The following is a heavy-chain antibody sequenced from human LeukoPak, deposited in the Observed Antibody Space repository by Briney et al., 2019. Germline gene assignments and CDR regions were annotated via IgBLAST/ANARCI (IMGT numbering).Heavy chain of an antibody. CDR2: ITGSGTSV. J-gene: IGHJ5*02. CDR1: GFTFSDYY. CDR3: TRAPDYSDT. D-gene: IGHD3-16*01. Sequence: GGSLRLTCAASGFTFSDYYINWISHAPERGLEWIAYITGSGTSVYYADSVKGRFTVSRDNAANSVFLQMDSLRVDDSAVYFCTRAPDYSDTWGQGTLVTVSS. V-gene: IGHV3-11*01.